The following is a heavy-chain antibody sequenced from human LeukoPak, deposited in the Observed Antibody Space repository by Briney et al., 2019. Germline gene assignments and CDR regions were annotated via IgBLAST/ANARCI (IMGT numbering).Heavy chain of an antibody. Sequence: GRSLRLSCAASGFTFSSYGMHWVRQAPGKGLEWVAVIWYDGSNKYYADSVKGRFTISRDNSKNTLYLQMNSLRAEDTAVYYCARDGNYCSSTSCYRAPHYYHGMDVWGQGTTVTVSS. CDR1: GFTFSSYG. V-gene: IGHV3-33*01. CDR2: IWYDGSNK. CDR3: ARDGNYCSSTSCYRAPHYYHGMDV. D-gene: IGHD2-2*02. J-gene: IGHJ6*02.